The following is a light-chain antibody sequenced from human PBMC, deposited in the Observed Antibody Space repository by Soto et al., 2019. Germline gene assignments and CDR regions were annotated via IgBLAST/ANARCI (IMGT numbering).Light chain of an antibody. CDR2: GAS. V-gene: IGKV3-15*01. Sequence: EIVMTQSPATVSVSPGERATLSCRASQSVSSNLAWYQQKPGQAPRLLIYGASTRATGIPARFSGSGSGTEFTLTISSLQSEDFALYYCQQYNNWPPWTFGQGTKVEIK. CDR1: QSVSSN. J-gene: IGKJ1*01. CDR3: QQYNNWPPWT.